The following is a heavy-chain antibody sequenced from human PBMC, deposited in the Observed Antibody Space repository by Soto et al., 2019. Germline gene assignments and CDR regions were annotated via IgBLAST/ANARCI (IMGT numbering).Heavy chain of an antibody. J-gene: IGHJ5*01. CDR3: ARDSPEMASIISWFDS. CDR2: IIPIFDTA. Sequence: QVQLVQSGAEVKKPGSSVKVSCKASGGTFSNDIISWVRQAPGQGLEWMGGIIPIFDTANYAQKFQGRVTITADESTSTVYMELSSLRSEDTAMYYCARDSPEMASIISWFDSWGQGTLVTVSS. CDR1: GGTFSNDI. V-gene: IGHV1-69*12. D-gene: IGHD5-12*01.